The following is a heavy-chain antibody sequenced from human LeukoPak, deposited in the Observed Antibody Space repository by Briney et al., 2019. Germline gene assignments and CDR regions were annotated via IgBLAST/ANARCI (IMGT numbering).Heavy chain of an antibody. D-gene: IGHD4-17*01. V-gene: IGHV3-30-3*01. Sequence: PGGSLRLSCAASGFTFSGYAMHWVRQAPGKGLEWVAVISYDGSNKYYADSVKGRFTISRDNSKNTLYLQMNSLRAEDTAVYYCAREGEIEGAYDYGDYFDYWGQGTLVTVSS. CDR1: GFTFSGYA. J-gene: IGHJ4*02. CDR3: AREGEIEGAYDYGDYFDY. CDR2: ISYDGSNK.